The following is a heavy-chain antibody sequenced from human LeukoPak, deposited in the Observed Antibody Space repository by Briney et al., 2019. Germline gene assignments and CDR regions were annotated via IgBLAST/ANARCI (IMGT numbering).Heavy chain of an antibody. V-gene: IGHV3-48*01. J-gene: IGHJ5*02. Sequence: GGSLRLSCAASGFTFSSSGMNWVRRAPGKGLEWVSYISDSSSTIYYADSVKGRFTISRDNSKNTVFLQMNSLRAEDTGVYYCANRISGSSSWGQGTLVTVSS. CDR1: GFTFSSSG. D-gene: IGHD3-10*01. CDR2: ISDSSSTI. CDR3: ANRISGSSS.